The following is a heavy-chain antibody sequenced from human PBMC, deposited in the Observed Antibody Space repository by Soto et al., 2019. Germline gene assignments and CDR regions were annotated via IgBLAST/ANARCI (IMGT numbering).Heavy chain of an antibody. CDR1: GGTFRSYA. CDR2: VIPLFGTP. V-gene: IGHV1-69*12. D-gene: IGHD6-19*01. CDR3: AILLTSGWAGDMGD. J-gene: IGHJ4*02. Sequence: QVQLVQSGAEVKKPGSSVKVSCKASGGTFRSYAITWVRQAPGQGPEGMGGVIPLFGTPNYALKVQDRVTITAVESTNTAYMELSNLRFADTAVYYCAILLTSGWAGDMGDWSLGSQATVSS.